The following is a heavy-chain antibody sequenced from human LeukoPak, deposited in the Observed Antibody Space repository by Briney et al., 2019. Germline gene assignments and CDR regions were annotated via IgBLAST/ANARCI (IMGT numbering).Heavy chain of an antibody. J-gene: IGHJ4*02. V-gene: IGHV3-23*01. CDR1: GFTFSRSA. CDR3: AKDGLYYDGSEHVYYFDS. D-gene: IGHD3-22*01. CDR2: IIYSGGAT. Sequence: GGSLKLSCAASGFTFSRSAMTWVRQGPGTGLEFVASIIYSGGATYYADSVKGRFTISRDNSKNTLYLQMNSLGAEDTALYYCAKDGLYYDGSEHVYYFDSWGQGTLVTVSS.